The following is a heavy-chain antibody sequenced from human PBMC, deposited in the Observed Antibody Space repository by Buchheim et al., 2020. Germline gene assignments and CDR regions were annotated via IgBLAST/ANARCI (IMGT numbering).Heavy chain of an antibody. Sequence: QVQLQQWGAGLLKPSETLSLTCAVYGGSFSGYYWSWIRQPPEKGLEWIGEINHSGSTNYNPSLKSRVTISVDTSKNQFSLKLSSVTAADTAVYYCARRIGYYYYYYGMDVWGQGTT. J-gene: IGHJ6*02. V-gene: IGHV4-34*01. D-gene: IGHD2-15*01. CDR2: INHSGST. CDR3: ARRIGYYYYYYGMDV. CDR1: GGSFSGYY.